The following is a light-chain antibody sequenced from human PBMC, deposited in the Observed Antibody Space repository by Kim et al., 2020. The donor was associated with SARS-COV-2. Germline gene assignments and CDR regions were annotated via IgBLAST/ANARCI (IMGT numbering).Light chain of an antibody. CDR1: SSNIGTDYA. CDR3: QAYDIRLSVWV. Sequence: QSVLTQPPSVSGAPGQRVNIACTGSSSNIGTDYAVHWYRQVPGTAPKLLIYANTNRPSGVPDRFSASRSGTSASLAITGLQAEDEADYHCQAYDIRLSVWVFGGGTRLTVL. V-gene: IGLV1-40*01. J-gene: IGLJ3*02. CDR2: ANT.